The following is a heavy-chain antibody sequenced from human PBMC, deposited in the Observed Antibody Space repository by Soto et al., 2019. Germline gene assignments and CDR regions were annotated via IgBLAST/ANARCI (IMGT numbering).Heavy chain of an antibody. CDR2: IYYSGST. D-gene: IGHD6-13*01. Sequence: QVQLQESGPGLVKPSQTLSLTCTVSGGSISSGGYYWSWIRQHPGKGLEWVGYIYYSGSTYYNPSLKSRVTISGDPSKIQVSLKLSSVTAADTAVYYCAGDNAIAAAAPRYDYWGQGTLVTVSS. V-gene: IGHV4-31*03. CDR1: GGSISSGGYY. CDR3: AGDNAIAAAAPRYDY. J-gene: IGHJ4*02.